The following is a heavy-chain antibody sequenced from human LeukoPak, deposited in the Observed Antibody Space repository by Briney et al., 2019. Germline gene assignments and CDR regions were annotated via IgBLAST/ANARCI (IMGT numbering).Heavy chain of an antibody. CDR1: GYTFTGYY. CDR3: ARDMGDNWNDVGDAFDI. D-gene: IGHD1-20*01. Sequence: LGASVKVSCKASGYTFTGYYMHWVRQAPGQGLEWMGWINPNSGGTNYAQKFQGRVTMTRDTSISTAYMELSRLRSDDTAVYYCARDMGDNWNDVGDAFDIWGQGTMVTVSS. CDR2: INPNSGGT. J-gene: IGHJ3*02. V-gene: IGHV1-2*03.